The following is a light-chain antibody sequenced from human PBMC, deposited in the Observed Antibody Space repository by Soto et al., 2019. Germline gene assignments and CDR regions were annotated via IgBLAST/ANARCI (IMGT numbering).Light chain of an antibody. CDR1: NSDVGGYNY. Sequence: QSVLTQPASVSGSPVQSITISCTGTNSDVGGYNYVSWYQQHPGKAPKPMIYDVSNRPSGVSNRFSGSKSGNTASLTISGLQAEDEADYYCTSYTRSSTYVFGTGTKLTVL. CDR2: DVS. V-gene: IGLV2-14*01. CDR3: TSYTRSSTYV. J-gene: IGLJ1*01.